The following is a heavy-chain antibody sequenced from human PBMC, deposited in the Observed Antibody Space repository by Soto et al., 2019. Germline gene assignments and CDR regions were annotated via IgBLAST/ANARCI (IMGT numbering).Heavy chain of an antibody. CDR1: GFTFSNYA. CDR3: AKFASVYFRAGSCDTFDT. CDR2: ISNSGGNT. Sequence: EGELVESGGGLVQPGGSLRVSCAASGFTFSNYAMSWVRQAPGKGLEWVSFISNSGGNTRYADSVKGRFTISRDYSKKTRFLKMNSLRPDDTAVYYCAKFASVYFRAGSCDTFDTWGQGTMVTVSS. D-gene: IGHD2-15*01. J-gene: IGHJ3*02. V-gene: IGHV3-23*04.